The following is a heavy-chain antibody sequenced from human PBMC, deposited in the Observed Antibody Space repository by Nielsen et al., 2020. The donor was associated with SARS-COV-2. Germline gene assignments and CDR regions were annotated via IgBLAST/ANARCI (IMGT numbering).Heavy chain of an antibody. CDR2: IIPIFGTA. J-gene: IGHJ6*02. Sequence: VRQMPGKGLEWMGGIIPIFGTANYAQKFQGRVTITADESTSTAYMELSSLRSEDTAVYYCARDGGYCSGGSCQIYYYYYGMDVWGQGTTVTVSS. V-gene: IGHV1-69*01. CDR3: ARDGGYCSGGSCQIYYYYYGMDV. D-gene: IGHD2-15*01.